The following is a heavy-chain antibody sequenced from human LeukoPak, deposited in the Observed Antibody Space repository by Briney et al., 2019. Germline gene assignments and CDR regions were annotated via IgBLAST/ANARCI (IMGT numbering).Heavy chain of an antibody. D-gene: IGHD5-18*01. CDR3: ARRVAGGYSYGRFDY. CDR1: GFTFSSYA. V-gene: IGHV3-30-3*01. J-gene: IGHJ4*02. Sequence: GRSLRLSCAASGFTFSSYAMHWVRQAPGKGLEWVAVISYDGSNKYYADSVKGRFTISRDNSKNTLYLQMNSLRAEDTAVYYCARRVAGGYSYGRFDYWGQGTLVTVSS. CDR2: ISYDGSNK.